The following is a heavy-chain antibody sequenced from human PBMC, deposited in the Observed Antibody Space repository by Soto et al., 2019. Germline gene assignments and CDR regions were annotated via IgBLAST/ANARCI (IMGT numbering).Heavy chain of an antibody. J-gene: IGHJ4*02. CDR1: GFTFSSYA. CDR3: AKDIAVAGTWDY. CDR2: ISGSGGST. V-gene: IGHV3-23*01. Sequence: EVQLLESGGGLVQPGGSLRLSCAASGFTFSSYAMSWVRQAPGKGLEWASAISGSGGSTYYADSVKGRFTISRDNSKNTLYLQMNSLRAEDTAVYYCAKDIAVAGTWDYWGQGTLVTVSS. D-gene: IGHD6-19*01.